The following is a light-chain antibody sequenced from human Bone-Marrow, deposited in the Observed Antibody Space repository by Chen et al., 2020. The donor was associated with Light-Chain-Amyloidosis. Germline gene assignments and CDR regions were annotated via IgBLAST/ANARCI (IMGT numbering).Light chain of an antibody. J-gene: IGKJ4*01. CDR3: QQYDSLPLT. Sequence: DIQMTQSPSSLSASVGDRVTITCQANQDIDNYLNWYQQKPGKAPNLLIYDASNLETRVPSRFSGRGSGTHFTLTISSLQPEDFATYFCQQYDSLPLTFGGGTKIETK. V-gene: IGKV1-33*01. CDR2: DAS. CDR1: QDIDNY.